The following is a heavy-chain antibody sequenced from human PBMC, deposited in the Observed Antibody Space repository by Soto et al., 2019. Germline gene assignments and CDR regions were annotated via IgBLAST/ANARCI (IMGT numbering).Heavy chain of an antibody. CDR1: GFTFSTFW. J-gene: IGHJ6*02. Sequence: EMQLVESGGGLVQPGGSLRLSCAASGFTFSTFWMHWVRQAPGKGLMWVSRIKSDGSSTSNADSVKGRFTISRDNAKNTLYSQMNSLRGEDTAVYYCVRDRDTYGSGMMDVWGLGTTVTVSS. CDR3: VRDRDTYGSGMMDV. V-gene: IGHV3-74*01. CDR2: IKSDGSST. D-gene: IGHD3-10*01.